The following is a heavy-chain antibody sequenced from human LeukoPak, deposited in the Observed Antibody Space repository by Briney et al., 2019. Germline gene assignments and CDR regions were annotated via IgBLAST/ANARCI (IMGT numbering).Heavy chain of an antibody. J-gene: IGHJ4*02. Sequence: GGSLRLSCAASGFTVSSNYMSWVRQAPGKGLEWVSYISSSSSTIYYADSVKGRFTISRDNAKSSLYLQMNSLRAEDTAVYYCTGGFWSGYLNWGQGTLVTVSS. V-gene: IGHV3-48*01. CDR2: ISSSSSTI. D-gene: IGHD3-3*01. CDR3: TGGFWSGYLN. CDR1: GFTVSSNY.